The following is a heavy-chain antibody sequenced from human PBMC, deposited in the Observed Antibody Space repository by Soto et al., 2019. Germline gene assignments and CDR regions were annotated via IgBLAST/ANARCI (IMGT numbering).Heavy chain of an antibody. Sequence: SVKVSCKASGGTFSSYTISWVRQAPGQGLEWMGRIIPILGIANYAQKFQGRVTITADKSTSTAYMELSSLRSEDTAVYYCARDYPPGCSSTSCYAPYYYYMDAWGKGTTVTVSS. CDR1: GGTFSSYT. J-gene: IGHJ6*03. CDR3: ARDYPPGCSSTSCYAPYYYYMDA. CDR2: IIPILGIA. D-gene: IGHD2-2*01. V-gene: IGHV1-69*04.